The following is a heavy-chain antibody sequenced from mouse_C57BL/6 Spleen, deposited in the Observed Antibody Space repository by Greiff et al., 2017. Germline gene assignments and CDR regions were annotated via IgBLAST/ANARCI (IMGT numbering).Heavy chain of an antibody. D-gene: IGHD2-4*01. V-gene: IGHV7-3*01. J-gene: IGHJ4*01. CDR2: IRNKANGYTT. CDR3: ARSNYYDYDGYAMDY. CDR1: GFTFTDYY. Sequence: EVKLVESGGGLVQPGGSLSLSCAASGFTFTDYYMSWVRQPPGKALEWLGFIRNKANGYTTEYSASVKGRFTISRDNSQSILYLQMNALRAEDSATYYCARSNYYDYDGYAMDYWGQGTSVTVSS.